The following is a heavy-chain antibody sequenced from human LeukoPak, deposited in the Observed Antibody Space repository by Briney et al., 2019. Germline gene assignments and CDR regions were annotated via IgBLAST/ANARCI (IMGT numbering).Heavy chain of an antibody. CDR3: ARDLTGYRKPPLGY. D-gene: IGHD3-9*01. V-gene: IGHV1-18*01. Sequence: SSVKVSCKAAGYTFTSYGISWVRQAPGQGLEWMGWINAYSGNTNYAQKLQGRVTMTTDTSTSTAYMELRSLRSDDAAVYYCARDLTGYRKPPLGYWGQGTLVTVSS. CDR2: INAYSGNT. J-gene: IGHJ4*02. CDR1: GYTFTSYG.